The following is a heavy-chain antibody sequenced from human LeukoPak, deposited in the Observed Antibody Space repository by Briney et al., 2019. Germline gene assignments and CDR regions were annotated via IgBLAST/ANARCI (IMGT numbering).Heavy chain of an antibody. D-gene: IGHD2-15*01. V-gene: IGHV3-48*03. Sequence: GGSLRLSCAASGFYVNTYEMHWARQAPGKGLEWVSYINGGASTMNYADSVWGRFTISRDDAQNSVHLQMISLRDEDTAVYYCVRGRLLRSTKYFDYWGQGALVTVSS. CDR2: INGGASTM. CDR3: VRGRLLRSTKYFDY. J-gene: IGHJ4*02. CDR1: GFYVNTYE.